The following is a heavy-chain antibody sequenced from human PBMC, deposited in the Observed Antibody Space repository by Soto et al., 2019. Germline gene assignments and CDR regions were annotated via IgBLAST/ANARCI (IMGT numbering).Heavy chain of an antibody. V-gene: IGHV4-59*01. Sequence: QVQLQESGPGLVKPSETLFLTCTVSGGSISSYYWSWIRQPPGKGLEWIGYIYYSGSTKYNPSLKSRVTRSEETSKHQSSLKLSSVTAADTAVYYCARDVSTVTTGRVRANDAFDIWGQGTMVTVSS. CDR1: GGSISSYY. D-gene: IGHD4-17*01. CDR3: ARDVSTVTTGRVRANDAFDI. CDR2: IYYSGST. J-gene: IGHJ3*02.